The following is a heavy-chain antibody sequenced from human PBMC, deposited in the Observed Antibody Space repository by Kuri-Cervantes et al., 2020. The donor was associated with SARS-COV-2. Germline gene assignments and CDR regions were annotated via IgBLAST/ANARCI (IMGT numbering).Heavy chain of an antibody. V-gene: IGHV4-31*02. Sequence: SCTVSGGSISSGGYYWSWIRQHPGKGLEWIGYIYYSGSTYYNPSLKSRVTISVDTSKNQFSLKLSSVTAADTAVYYCARVKGIVLIDWFDPWGQGTLVTVSS. CDR2: IYYSGST. D-gene: IGHD2-8*01. CDR3: ARVKGIVLIDWFDP. J-gene: IGHJ5*02. CDR1: GGSISSGGYY.